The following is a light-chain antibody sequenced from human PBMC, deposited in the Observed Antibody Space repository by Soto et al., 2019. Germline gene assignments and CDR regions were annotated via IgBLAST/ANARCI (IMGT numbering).Light chain of an antibody. CDR3: QQYNSWLWT. Sequence: EIVLTQSPATLSLSPGERATLSCRASQSVSSSFLSWYQQKPGQAPRLLIYGASTRATDIPARFSGSGSGTEFTLIISSLQSEDSAVYYCQQYNSWLWTFGQGTKVDIK. J-gene: IGKJ1*01. CDR2: GAS. CDR1: QSVSSSF. V-gene: IGKV3D-7*01.